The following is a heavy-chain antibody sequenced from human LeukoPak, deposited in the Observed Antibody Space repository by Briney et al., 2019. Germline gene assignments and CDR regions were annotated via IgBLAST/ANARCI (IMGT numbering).Heavy chain of an antibody. V-gene: IGHV3-21*01. Sequence: GGSLRLSCAASGFTFSIYSMNWVRQAPGKGLEWVTSISSSSSYIYYADSMKGRFTISRDNDKNSLYLQRNSLRAEDTAVYCCARGGYDLGSGTYGYGLDVWGQGTTVTVSS. J-gene: IGHJ6*02. CDR3: ARGGYDLGSGTYGYGLDV. CDR2: ISSSSSYI. D-gene: IGHD3-10*01. CDR1: GFTFSIYS.